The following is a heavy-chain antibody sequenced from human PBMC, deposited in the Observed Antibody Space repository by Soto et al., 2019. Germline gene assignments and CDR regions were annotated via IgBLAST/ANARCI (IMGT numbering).Heavy chain of an antibody. J-gene: IGHJ4*02. CDR3: ARQIYDSDTGPNFQYYFDS. CDR1: GYSFAGYW. V-gene: IGHV5-10-1*01. D-gene: IGHD3-22*01. Sequence: GESLKISFKGSGYSFAGYWITWVRQKPGKGLERMGRIDPSDSQTYYSPSFRGHVTISVTKSITTVFLQWSSLRASDTAMYYCARQIYDSDTGPNFQYYFDSWGQGTPVTVSS. CDR2: IDPSDSQT.